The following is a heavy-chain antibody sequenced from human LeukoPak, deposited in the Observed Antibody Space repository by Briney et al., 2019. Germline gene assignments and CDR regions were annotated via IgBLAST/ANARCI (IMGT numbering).Heavy chain of an antibody. D-gene: IGHD1-14*01. CDR3: ARSSLTTYYYYMDV. Sequence: ASVKVSCKASGYMFNIYGISWVRQAPGQGLEWMGWINTNTGNPTYAQGFTGRFVFSLDTSVSTAYLQISSLKAEDTAVYYCARSSLTTYYYYMDVWGKGTTVTVSS. CDR1: GYMFNIYG. J-gene: IGHJ6*03. CDR2: INTNTGNP. V-gene: IGHV7-4-1*02.